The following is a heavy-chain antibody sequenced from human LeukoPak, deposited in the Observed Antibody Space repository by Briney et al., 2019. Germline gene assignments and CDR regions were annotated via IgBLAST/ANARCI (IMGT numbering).Heavy chain of an antibody. J-gene: IGHJ4*02. CDR3: AGGGGTLTSGGLYSSSWYGIDY. CDR2: ISGRSSYI. Sequence: GGSLRLSCAASGFTFSSYSMNWVRQAPGKGLEWVSFISGRSSYIYYADSVKGRLTISRDNAKNSLYLQMNSLRAEDTAVYYCAGGGGTLTSGGLYSSSWYGIDYWGQGTLVTVSS. V-gene: IGHV3-21*01. D-gene: IGHD6-13*01. CDR1: GFTFSSYS.